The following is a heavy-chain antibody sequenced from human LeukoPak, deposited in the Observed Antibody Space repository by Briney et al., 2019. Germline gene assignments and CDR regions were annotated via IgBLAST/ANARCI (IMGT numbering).Heavy chain of an antibody. CDR1: GFTFTTYT. V-gene: IGHV1-3*01. J-gene: IGHJ5*02. CDR3: ARGAPIRVAVAATFDP. D-gene: IGHD6-19*01. CDR2: ISAANGNT. Sequence: GGSLRLSCAASGFTFTTYTMHWVRQAPGQRLEWMGWISAANGNTQYSQKFQGRVTITRDTSASTAYMELSSLRSEDTAVYYCARGAPIRVAVAATFDPWGQGTLVTVPS.